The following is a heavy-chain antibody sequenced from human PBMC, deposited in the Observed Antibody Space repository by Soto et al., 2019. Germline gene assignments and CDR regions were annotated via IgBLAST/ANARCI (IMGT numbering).Heavy chain of an antibody. J-gene: IGHJ1*01. Sequence: EVQLVESGGGLIQPGGSLRLSCAASGFTVSSNYMSWVRQAPGKGLEWVSVIYSGGNTYYADSVKGQFTISRDNSKNTLYLQMNSLRAEDTAVYYCARDRVESGYPEYFQHWGQGTLVTVSS. CDR1: GFTVSSNY. D-gene: IGHD3-22*01. CDR3: ARDRVESGYPEYFQH. CDR2: IYSGGNT. V-gene: IGHV3-53*01.